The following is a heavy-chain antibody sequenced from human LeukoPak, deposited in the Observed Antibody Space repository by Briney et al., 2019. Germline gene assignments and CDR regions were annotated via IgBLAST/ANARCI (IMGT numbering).Heavy chain of an antibody. CDR2: IWYDGSKK. CDR1: GFTLSRNG. Sequence: GGSLRLSCAASGFTLSRNGMHWVRQAPGKGLEWVGDIWYDGSKKYYADSVKGRFTISRDNSKNTVYLQMNALRAEDSAVYYCARGTVWRLGSYGLDVWGQGTTVTVSS. J-gene: IGHJ6*02. V-gene: IGHV3-33*01. D-gene: IGHD3-16*01. CDR3: ARGTVWRLGSYGLDV.